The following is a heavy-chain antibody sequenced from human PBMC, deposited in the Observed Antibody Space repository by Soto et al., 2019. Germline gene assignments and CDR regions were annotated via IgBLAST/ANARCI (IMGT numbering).Heavy chain of an antibody. CDR3: ARSDGRY. J-gene: IGHJ4*02. V-gene: IGHV4-59*01. CDR1: GGSISSYY. Sequence: QVQLQESGPGLVKPSETLSLTCTVSGGSISSYYRSWIRQPPGKGLEWIGYIYYSGSTNYNPSLXXRXXISVDTSKNQFSLKLSSVTAADPAVYYCARSDGRYWGQGTLVTVSS. CDR2: IYYSGST.